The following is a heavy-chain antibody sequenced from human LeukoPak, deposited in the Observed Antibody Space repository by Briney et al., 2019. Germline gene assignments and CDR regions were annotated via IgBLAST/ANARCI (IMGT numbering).Heavy chain of an antibody. CDR3: ARFLAGSSWHDAFDI. J-gene: IGHJ3*02. D-gene: IGHD6-13*01. V-gene: IGHV3-7*01. Sequence: PGGSLRLSCAASGFTFSSYWMSWVRQAPGKGLEWVANIKQDGSEKYYVDSVKGRLTISRDNAKNSLYLQMNSLRAEDTAVYYCARFLAGSSWHDAFDIWGQGTMVTVSS. CDR1: GFTFSSYW. CDR2: IKQDGSEK.